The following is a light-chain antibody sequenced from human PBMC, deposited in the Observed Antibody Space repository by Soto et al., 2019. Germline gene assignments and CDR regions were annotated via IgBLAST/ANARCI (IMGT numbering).Light chain of an antibody. V-gene: IGKV1-39*01. CDR1: QTLNSY. J-gene: IGKJ2*01. CDR2: AAS. Sequence: DIQMTQSPSSLSASVGDRVTITCRASQTLNSYLNWYQQKSPKAPKLLIYAASRLQSGVPSRFNGSGTTTDFTLTIASLQHEAFATYFCQQSFSTPPTFGQGTKL. CDR3: QQSFSTPPT.